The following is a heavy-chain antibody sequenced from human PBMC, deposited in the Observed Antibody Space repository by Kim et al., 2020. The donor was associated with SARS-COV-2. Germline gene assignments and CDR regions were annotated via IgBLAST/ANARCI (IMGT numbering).Heavy chain of an antibody. CDR3: ASLGVGATHGHV. Sequence: GGSLRLSCAASGFTFSSYNMNWVRQAPGKGLEWVSSISSSSSYIYYADSVKGRFTISRDNAKNSLYLQMNSLRAEDTAVYYCASLGVGATHGHVWGQGTTVTVSS. CDR1: GFTFSSYN. V-gene: IGHV3-21*01. J-gene: IGHJ6*02. CDR2: ISSSSSYI. D-gene: IGHD1-26*01.